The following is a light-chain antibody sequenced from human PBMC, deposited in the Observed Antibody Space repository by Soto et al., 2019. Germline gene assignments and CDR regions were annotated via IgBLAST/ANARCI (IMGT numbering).Light chain of an antibody. CDR3: QHYNNWPAWT. V-gene: IGKV3D-15*01. CDR1: QSVSSSY. Sequence: EIGLTQSPGTLSLSPGERATLSCRAIQSVSSSYLAWYQQKPGQAPRLLIYGASTRATGIPARFSGSGSETEFTLTITSLQSEDFAVYYCQHYNNWPAWTFGQGTKVDIK. CDR2: GAS. J-gene: IGKJ1*01.